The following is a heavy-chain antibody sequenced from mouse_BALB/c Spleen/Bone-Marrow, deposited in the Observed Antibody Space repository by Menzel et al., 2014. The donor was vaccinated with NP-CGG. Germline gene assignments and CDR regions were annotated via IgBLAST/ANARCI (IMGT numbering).Heavy chain of an antibody. CDR2: IRNKANGYTT. J-gene: IGHJ2*01. CDR1: GFTFTDYY. Sequence: EVQLVESGGGLVQPGGSLRLSCATSGFTFTDYYMSWVRQPPGKALEWLGFIRNKANGYTTEYSASVKGRFTISRDNSQSILYLQMNTLRAEDSASYYCARDGYGDYWSQGTTTTIS. CDR3: ARDGYGDY. D-gene: IGHD1-1*02. V-gene: IGHV7-3*02.